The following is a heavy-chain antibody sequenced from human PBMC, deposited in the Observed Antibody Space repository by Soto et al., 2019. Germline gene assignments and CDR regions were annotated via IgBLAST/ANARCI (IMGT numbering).Heavy chain of an antibody. V-gene: IGHV3-21*01. CDR2: ISSGSSNI. Sequence: EVQLVESGGGLVKPGGSLRLSCAASGFTFSSYSMNWVRQAPGKGLEWVSSISSGSSNIYYADSVKGRFTISRDNAKNSQYLLMNSLRAEDTAVYYCARDSACSSTSCYDTYDYMDVWGKGTPVTVSS. J-gene: IGHJ6*03. D-gene: IGHD2-2*01. CDR1: GFTFSSYS. CDR3: ARDSACSSTSCYDTYDYMDV.